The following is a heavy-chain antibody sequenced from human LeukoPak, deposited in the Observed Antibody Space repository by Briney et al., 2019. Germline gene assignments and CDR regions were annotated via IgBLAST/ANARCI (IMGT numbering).Heavy chain of an antibody. CDR2: IYSGGST. CDR3: ARDGDDSSGYYGDY. D-gene: IGHD3-22*01. Sequence: PGGSLRLSCAASGFTVSSNYMSWVRQAPGKGLEWVSVIYSGGSTYYADSVKGRFTISRDNSKNTLYLQMNSLRAEDTAVYYCARDGDDSSGYYGDYWGQGTLVTVSS. CDR1: GFTVSSNY. V-gene: IGHV3-53*01. J-gene: IGHJ4*02.